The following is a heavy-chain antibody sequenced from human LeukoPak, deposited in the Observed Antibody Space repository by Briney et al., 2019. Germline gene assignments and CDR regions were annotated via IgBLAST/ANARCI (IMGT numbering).Heavy chain of an antibody. CDR1: GGSFSGYY. J-gene: IGHJ5*02. CDR3: ARGRGRYSYGQLNWFDP. Sequence: SETLSLTCAVYGGSFSGYYWSWIRQPPGKGLEWIGEINHSGSTNYNPSLKSRVTISVDTSKNQFSLKLSSVTAADTAVYYCARGRGRYSYGQLNWFDPWGQGTLVTVSS. V-gene: IGHV4-34*01. D-gene: IGHD5-18*01. CDR2: INHSGST.